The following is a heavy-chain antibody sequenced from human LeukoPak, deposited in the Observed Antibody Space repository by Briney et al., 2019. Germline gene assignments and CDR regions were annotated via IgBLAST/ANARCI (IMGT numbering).Heavy chain of an antibody. J-gene: IGHJ5*02. CDR3: ARASMVRGVTNWFDP. CDR2: ISSSSSYI. D-gene: IGHD3-10*01. Sequence: NSGGSLRLSYAASGFTFSSYSMNWVRQAPGKGLEWVSFISSSSSYIYYADSVKGRFTISRDNAKNSLYLQMNSLRAEDTAVYYCARASMVRGVTNWFDPWGQGTLVTVSS. V-gene: IGHV3-21*01. CDR1: GFTFSSYS.